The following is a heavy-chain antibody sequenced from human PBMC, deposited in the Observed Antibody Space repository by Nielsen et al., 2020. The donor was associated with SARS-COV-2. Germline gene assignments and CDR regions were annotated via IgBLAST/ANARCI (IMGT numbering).Heavy chain of an antibody. V-gene: IGHV3-30*04. Sequence: GGSLRLSCAASGFTFSSYAMHWVRQAPGKGLEWVAVISYDGSNKYYADSVKGRFTISRDNSKNTLYLQMNSLRAEDTAVYYCARVQAAAGPPYYYYYYGMDVWGQGTTVTVSS. D-gene: IGHD6-13*01. CDR3: ARVQAAAGPPYYYYYYGMDV. CDR2: ISYDGSNK. J-gene: IGHJ6*02. CDR1: GFTFSSYA.